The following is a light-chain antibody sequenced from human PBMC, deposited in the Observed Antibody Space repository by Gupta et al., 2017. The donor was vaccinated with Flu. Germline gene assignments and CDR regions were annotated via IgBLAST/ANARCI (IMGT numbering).Light chain of an antibody. CDR3: QQYGSSPYT. V-gene: IGKV3-20*01. CDR1: QSVRSRY. J-gene: IGKJ2*01. Sequence: PGTLSLSPGESATLSCRTSQSVRSRYLAWYQQKPSQAPRRLIYGASSSATGIPDRFSGSGSGTDFTLTISRLEPEDFAVYYCQQYGSSPYTFGQGTKLEIK. CDR2: GAS.